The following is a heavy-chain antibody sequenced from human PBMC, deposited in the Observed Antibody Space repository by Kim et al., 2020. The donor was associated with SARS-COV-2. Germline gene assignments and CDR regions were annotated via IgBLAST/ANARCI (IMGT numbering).Heavy chain of an antibody. J-gene: IGHJ5*02. CDR3: ARGADYYDRRGYYYWFDP. Sequence: SETLSLTCTVSGGSISSSSYYWGWIRQPPGKGLEWIASIHYSGSTTYNPSLKSRVTISVDTSKNHFSLRLSSVTAADTAVYFCARGADYYDRRGYYYWFDPWGQGTLVTVSS. D-gene: IGHD3-22*01. V-gene: IGHV4-39*02. CDR2: IHYSGST. CDR1: GGSISSSSYY.